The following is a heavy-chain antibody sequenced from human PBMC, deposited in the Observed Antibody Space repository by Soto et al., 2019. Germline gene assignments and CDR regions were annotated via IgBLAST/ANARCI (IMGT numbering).Heavy chain of an antibody. D-gene: IGHD1-1*01. CDR3: GRGERGTATTVVDAFDI. CDR2: MRHTGGT. J-gene: IGHJ3*02. V-gene: IGHV4-34*01. CDR1: GGFVSSDSYY. Sequence: QVQLQQSGAGLLKPSETLSLTCAVYGGFVSSDSYYWSCIRQPPGKRPEWIGEMRHTGGTHLTPSLKIRVTISVGTSKNQFALKMSSVTAAESALYYCGRGERGTATTVVDAFDIWGPGTRVTVSS.